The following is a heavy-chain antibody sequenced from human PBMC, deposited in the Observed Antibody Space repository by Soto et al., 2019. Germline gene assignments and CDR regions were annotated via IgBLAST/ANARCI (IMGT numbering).Heavy chain of an antibody. Sequence: QVQLVQSGAEVKKPVSSVKVSCKASGGTFSSYTISWVRQAPGHGLEWMGRIIPILGIANYAQKFQGRVTITADKSTSTAYMELSSLRSEDTAVYYCSRDGGVTEDLDHWCQGTLVTVSS. J-gene: IGHJ4*02. CDR3: SRDGGVTEDLDH. V-gene: IGHV1-69*08. D-gene: IGHD3-16*01. CDR2: IIPILGIA. CDR1: GGTFSSYT.